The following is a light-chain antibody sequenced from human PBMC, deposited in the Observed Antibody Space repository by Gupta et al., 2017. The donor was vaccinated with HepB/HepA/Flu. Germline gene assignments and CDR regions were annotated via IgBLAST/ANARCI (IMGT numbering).Light chain of an antibody. CDR2: DVS. V-gene: IGLV2-14*03. CDR1: TSDVGGYNY. Sequence: QSALPQPASVSGSPGQSISISCTGTTSDVGGYNYVSWYQQHPGKAPKLMIYDVSNRPSGVSNRFSGSKSGNTASLTISGLQAEDEADYYCSSYRSSSTSYVFGTGTKVTVL. J-gene: IGLJ1*01. CDR3: SSYRSSSTSYV.